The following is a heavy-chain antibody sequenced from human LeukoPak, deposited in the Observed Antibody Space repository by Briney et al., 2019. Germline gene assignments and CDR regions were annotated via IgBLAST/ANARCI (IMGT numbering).Heavy chain of an antibody. CDR3: ARAGNWNVLSYYYYMDV. D-gene: IGHD1-20*01. CDR1: GYSISSGHY. V-gene: IGHV4-38-2*02. Sequence: SETLSLTCTVSGYSISSGHYWGWIRHPPGKGLEWIGNIYHSGSTYYNPSLKSRVTISVDTSKNQFSLKLSSVTAADTAVYYCARAGNWNVLSYYYYMDVWGKGTTVTVSS. J-gene: IGHJ6*03. CDR2: IYHSGST.